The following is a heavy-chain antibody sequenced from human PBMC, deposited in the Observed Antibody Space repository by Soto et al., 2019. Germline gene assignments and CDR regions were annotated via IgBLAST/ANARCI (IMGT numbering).Heavy chain of an antibody. CDR2: INSDGSST. V-gene: IGHV3-74*01. CDR3: ARRPLGRLLWFGELLQNDYYSYGMDV. D-gene: IGHD3-10*01. J-gene: IGHJ6*02. CDR1: GVTVSIYW. Sequence: GGSTEIGWAAFGVTVSIYWIHWVCKAAGKGMVWVSRINSDGSSTSYADSGKGRSTISRDNAKNTLYLQMNSLRAEDTAVYYCARRPLGRLLWFGELLQNDYYSYGMDVWGQGTPVTVSS.